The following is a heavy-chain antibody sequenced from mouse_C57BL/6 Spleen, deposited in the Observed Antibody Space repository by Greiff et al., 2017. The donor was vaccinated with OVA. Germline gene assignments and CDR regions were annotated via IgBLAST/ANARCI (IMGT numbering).Heavy chain of an antibody. CDR2: IDPSDSET. V-gene: IGHV1-52*01. D-gene: IGHD2-2*01. Sequence: QVQLQQPGAELVRPGSSVKLSCKASGYTFTSYWMHWVKQRPIQGLEWIGNIDPSDSETNYNQKFKDKATLTVEKSSSTAYMQLSSLTSEDSAVYYCARWGVTYFDYWGQGTTLTVSS. CDR3: ARWGVTYFDY. J-gene: IGHJ2*01. CDR1: GYTFTSYW.